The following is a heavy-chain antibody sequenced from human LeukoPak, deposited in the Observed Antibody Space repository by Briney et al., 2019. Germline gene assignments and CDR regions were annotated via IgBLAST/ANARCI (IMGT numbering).Heavy chain of an antibody. CDR3: ARDSYGSGSYYLRGDI. D-gene: IGHD3-10*01. Sequence: GGSLRLSCAASGFTFDDYGMSWVRQAPGKGLEWVSGINWNGGSTGYADSVKGRFTISRDNAKNSLYLQMNSLRAEDTAVYYCARDSYGSGSYYLRGDIWGQGTMVTVSS. V-gene: IGHV3-20*04. CDR2: INWNGGST. J-gene: IGHJ3*02. CDR1: GFTFDDYG.